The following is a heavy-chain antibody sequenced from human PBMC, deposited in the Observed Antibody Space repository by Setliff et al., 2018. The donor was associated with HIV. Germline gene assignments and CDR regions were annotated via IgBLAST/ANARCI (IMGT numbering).Heavy chain of an antibody. J-gene: IGHJ4*02. V-gene: IGHV3-15*01. CDR2: IKSKTDGGAT. D-gene: IGHD4-4*01. Sequence: GGSLRLSCVASGFTFNTAWVSWVRQAPGKGLEWVGRIKSKTDGGATDYAAPVKGRFTISRDDSINTLYLQMTSLKTEDTAVYYCATMTTVTIAFDYWGQGTLVTVSS. CDR3: ATMTTVTIAFDY. CDR1: GFTFNTAW.